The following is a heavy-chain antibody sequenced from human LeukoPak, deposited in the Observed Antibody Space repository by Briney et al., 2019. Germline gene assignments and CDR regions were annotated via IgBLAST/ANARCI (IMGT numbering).Heavy chain of an antibody. V-gene: IGHV3-7*01. D-gene: IGHD2-2*01. CDR3: ARDQGSTIVVRTTNWYFDL. CDR1: AFTFSNYW. Sequence: QPGGSLRLCCAASAFTFSNYWMSWVRQVPGKGLEWVANINQHGSEIYYVDSVKGRFTISRDNAKNSLYLQINSLRAEDTAVYYCARDQGSTIVVRTTNWYFDLWGRGTLVTVSS. CDR2: INQHGSEI. J-gene: IGHJ2*01.